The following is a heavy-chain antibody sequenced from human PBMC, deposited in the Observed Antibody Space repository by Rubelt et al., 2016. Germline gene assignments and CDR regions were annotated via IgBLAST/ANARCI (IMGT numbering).Heavy chain of an antibody. CDR2: T. V-gene: IGHV4-59*01. CDR3: ARNSYGNPKLYYFDY. D-gene: IGHD5-18*01. J-gene: IGHJ4*02. Sequence: TNYNPSLKSRVTISVDTSKNQFSLKLSSVTAADTAVYYCARNSYGNPKLYYFDYWGQGTLVTVSS.